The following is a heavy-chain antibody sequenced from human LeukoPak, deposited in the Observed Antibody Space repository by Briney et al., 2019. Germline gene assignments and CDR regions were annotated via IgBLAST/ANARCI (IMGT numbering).Heavy chain of an antibody. D-gene: IGHD3-3*01. Sequence: GASVTVSCKASGYTFTSYGISWVRQAPGQGLEWMGWVSAYNGNTNYAQKLQGRVTMTTDTSTGTAYMELRSLRSDDTAVYYCARDVITIFGVVIPDHNWFDPWGQGTLVTVSS. CDR2: VSAYNGNT. CDR1: GYTFTSYG. CDR3: ARDVITIFGVVIPDHNWFDP. J-gene: IGHJ5*02. V-gene: IGHV1-18*01.